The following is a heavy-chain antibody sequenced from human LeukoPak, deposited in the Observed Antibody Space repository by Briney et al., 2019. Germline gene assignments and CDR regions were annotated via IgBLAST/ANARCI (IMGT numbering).Heavy chain of an antibody. CDR2: INAYIGNT. CDR3: ARDQYYDSNGWFDP. J-gene: IGHJ5*02. CDR1: GYTFNSHV. V-gene: IGHV1-18*01. D-gene: IGHD3-22*01. Sequence: ASVKVSCKASGYTFNSHVISWVRQAPGQGLEWMGWINAYIGNTNYAQKLQGRVTMTTDTSTSTAYMELRSLRSDDTAVYYCARDQYYDSNGWFDPWGQGTLVTVSS.